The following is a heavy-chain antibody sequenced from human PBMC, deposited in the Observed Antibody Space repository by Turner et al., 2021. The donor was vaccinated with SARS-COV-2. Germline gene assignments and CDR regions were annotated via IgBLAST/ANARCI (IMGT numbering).Heavy chain of an antibody. CDR1: GYTFTNHY. J-gene: IGHJ6*02. V-gene: IGHV1-46*01. CDR2: INPSGGST. CDR3: ARDRSGLRSVHVMDV. Sequence: QVKLVQSGAEVRKPGASVNISCKASGYTFTNHYIHWVRQAPGQGLEWIGIINPSGGSTSYTQRFRERVTMTRETSTATVSMELRSLRPDDTAVFYCARDRSGLRSVHVMDVWGQGTTVSVSS. D-gene: IGHD3-10*01.